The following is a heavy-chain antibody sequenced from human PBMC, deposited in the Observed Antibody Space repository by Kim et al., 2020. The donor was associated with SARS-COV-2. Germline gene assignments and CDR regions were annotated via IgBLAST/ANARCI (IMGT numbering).Heavy chain of an antibody. V-gene: IGHV4-59*01. J-gene: IGHJ4*02. D-gene: IGHD3-22*01. Sequence: SETLSLTCTVSGGSISSYYWSWIRQPPGKGLEWIGYIYYSGSTNYNPSLKSRVTISVDTSKNQFSLKLSSVTAADTAVYYCARTSGYYYFFDYWGQGTLVTVSS. CDR3: ARTSGYYYFFDY. CDR2: IYYSGST. CDR1: GGSISSYY.